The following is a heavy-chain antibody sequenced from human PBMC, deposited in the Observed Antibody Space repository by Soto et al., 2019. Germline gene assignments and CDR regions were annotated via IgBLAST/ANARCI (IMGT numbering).Heavy chain of an antibody. CDR3: ARGGYSAGWTYGMDV. CDR2: IWYDGSNK. J-gene: IGHJ6*02. CDR1: GFTFNTYG. V-gene: IGHV3-33*01. D-gene: IGHD6-19*01. Sequence: ESGGGEVQPGRSLRRSCAASGFTFNTYGMHWVRQAPGKGLEWVAVIWYDGSNKYYADSVKGRFTISRDNSKNTLYMEMNSLRAEDTAVYHCARGGYSAGWTYGMDVWGQGTTVTVS.